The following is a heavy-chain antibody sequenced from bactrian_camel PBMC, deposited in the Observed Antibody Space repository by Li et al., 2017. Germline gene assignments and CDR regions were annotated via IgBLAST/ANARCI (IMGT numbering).Heavy chain of an antibody. V-gene: IGHV3-2*01. Sequence: VQLVESGGGLVQPGTSARLSCVASEFSLYMVWVRQAPGKGLEWVSSIYSDGSNTYYADSVKGRFTISRDNAKNTLYLQMNSLKPDDTAVYSCARVRGVVAVGFVDYWGQGTQVTVS. D-gene: IGHD6*01. CDR2: IYSDGSNT. J-gene: IGHJ4*01. CDR3: ARVRGVVAVGFVDY. CDR1: EFSLY.